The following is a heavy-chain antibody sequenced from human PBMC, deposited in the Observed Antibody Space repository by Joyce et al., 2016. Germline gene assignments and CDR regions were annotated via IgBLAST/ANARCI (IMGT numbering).Heavy chain of an antibody. CDR3: AREIMGSWGMDV. CDR1: GYTFTNYG. CDR2: ISAYNGNT. D-gene: IGHD2-8*01. J-gene: IGHJ6*02. Sequence: QVQLVQSGAEVKKPGASVKVSCKASGYTFTNYGISWVRQAPGQGLEWMGWISAYNGNTKDAENLQGRVTLTTDTSTSTAYMELRSLRSDDTAVYSCAREIMGSWGMDVWGQGTTVTVSS. V-gene: IGHV1-18*01.